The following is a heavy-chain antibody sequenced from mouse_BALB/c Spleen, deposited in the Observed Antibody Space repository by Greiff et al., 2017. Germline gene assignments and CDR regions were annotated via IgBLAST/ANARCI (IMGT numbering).Heavy chain of an antibody. CDR2: IDPANGNT. V-gene: IGHV14-3*02. Sequence: VQLKESGAELVKPGASVKLSCTASGFNIKDTYMHWVKQRPEQGLEWIGRIDPANGNTKYDPKFQGKATITADTSSNTAYLQLSSLTSEDTAVYYCARCGYDYAMDYWGQGTSVTVSS. CDR3: ARCGYDYAMDY. D-gene: IGHD1-2*01. J-gene: IGHJ4*01. CDR1: GFNIKDTY.